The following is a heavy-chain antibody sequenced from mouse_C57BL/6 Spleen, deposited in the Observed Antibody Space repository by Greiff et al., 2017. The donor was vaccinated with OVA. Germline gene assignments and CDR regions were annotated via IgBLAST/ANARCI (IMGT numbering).Heavy chain of an antibody. CDR3: ATDYYWYFDV. CDR1: GYTFTDYN. V-gene: IGHV1-22*01. D-gene: IGHD2-4*01. CDR2: INPNNGGT. J-gene: IGHJ1*03. Sequence: EVQLQGSGPELVKPGASVKMSCKASGYTFTDYNMHWVKQSHGKSLEWIGYINPNNGGTSYNQKVKGKATLTVNKSSSTAYMELRSLTSEDSAVYYCATDYYWYFDVWGTGTTVTVSS.